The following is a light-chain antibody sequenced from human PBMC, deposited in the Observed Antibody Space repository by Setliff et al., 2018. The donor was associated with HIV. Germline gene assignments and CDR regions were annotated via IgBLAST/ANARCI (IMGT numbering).Light chain of an antibody. CDR3: CSYAGTYTWV. CDR1: SSDVGSHDY. Sequence: LTQPRSVSGSPGQSVTISCTGTSSDVGSHDYVSWYQQQPGKAPQVVIYDVSKRPSGVPDRFSGSKSGNTASLTIPGLQAEDESDYYCCSYAGTYTWVFGGGTKVTVL. CDR2: DVS. J-gene: IGLJ3*02. V-gene: IGLV2-11*01.